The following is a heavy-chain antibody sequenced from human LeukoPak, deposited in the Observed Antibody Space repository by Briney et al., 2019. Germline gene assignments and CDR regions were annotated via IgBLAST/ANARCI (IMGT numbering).Heavy chain of an antibody. Sequence: SETLSLTCTVSGGSISSYYWSWIRQPAGKGLEWIGRIYTSGSTNYNPSLKSRVTMSVDTSKNQFTLKLSSVTAADTAVYYCARLGGSSWYPYYYYMDVWGKGTTVTVSS. CDR1: GGSISSYY. CDR3: ARLGGSSWYPYYYYMDV. V-gene: IGHV4-4*07. J-gene: IGHJ6*03. D-gene: IGHD6-13*01. CDR2: IYTSGST.